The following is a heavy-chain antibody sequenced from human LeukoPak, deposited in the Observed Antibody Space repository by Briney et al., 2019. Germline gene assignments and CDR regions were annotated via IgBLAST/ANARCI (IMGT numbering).Heavy chain of an antibody. CDR1: GFTFDDYG. J-gene: IGHJ1*01. Sequence: GGSLRLSCAASGFTFDDYGMNWVRQAPGKGLEWVSGINWNGDRIGHADSVKGRFTISRDNAKNSLYLQMNSLRAEDTAVYCCARGYCSSTSCYPRYFQHWGQGTLVTVSS. CDR2: INWNGDRI. D-gene: IGHD2-2*01. CDR3: ARGYCSSTSCYPRYFQH. V-gene: IGHV3-20*04.